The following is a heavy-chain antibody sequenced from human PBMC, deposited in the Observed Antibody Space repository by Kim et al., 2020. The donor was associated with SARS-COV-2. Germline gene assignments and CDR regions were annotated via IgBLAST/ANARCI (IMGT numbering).Heavy chain of an antibody. CDR3: AREGHSSGSAGVIDI. CDR1: GFTFSIYP. J-gene: IGHJ3*02. CDR2: IGNDGSVR. Sequence: GGSLRLSCAASGFTFSIYPMHWVRQAPGKGLEWVAVIGNDGSVRCYSDSVRGRFTISRDNSKNTVYLQMDSLSPEDTSLYHCAREGHSSGSAGVIDIWGQGTIVTVSS. D-gene: IGHD6-19*01. V-gene: IGHV3-30*01.